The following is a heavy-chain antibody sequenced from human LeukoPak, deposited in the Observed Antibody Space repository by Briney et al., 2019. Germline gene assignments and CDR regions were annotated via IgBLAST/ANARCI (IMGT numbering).Heavy chain of an antibody. V-gene: IGHV3-7*01. CDR3: ARDLKYIPHY. D-gene: IGHD2-21*01. CDR1: GLTFSSYW. CDR2: INEDGSGK. Sequence: GGSLRLSCAVSGLTFSSYWMRWVRQAPGKGVEWVANINEDGSGKYYKDSAKGRFTVSRDNAKNSLYLQLNSLGAEDTAVYYCARDLKYIPHYWGQGVLVTVSS. J-gene: IGHJ4*02.